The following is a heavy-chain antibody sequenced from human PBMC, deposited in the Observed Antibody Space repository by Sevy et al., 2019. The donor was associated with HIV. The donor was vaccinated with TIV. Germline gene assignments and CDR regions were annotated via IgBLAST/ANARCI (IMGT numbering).Heavy chain of an antibody. V-gene: IGHV3-30*04. CDR2: ISCDGSNK. CDR3: ARSRAYNWNDLGWFDP. D-gene: IGHD1-1*01. J-gene: IGHJ5*02. CDR1: GFTFSSYA. Sequence: GGSLRLSCAASGFTFSSYAMHWVRQAPGKGLEWVAVISCDGSNKYYADSVKGRFTISRDNSKNTLYLQMNSLRAEDTAVYYCARSRAYNWNDLGWFDPWGQGTLVTVSS.